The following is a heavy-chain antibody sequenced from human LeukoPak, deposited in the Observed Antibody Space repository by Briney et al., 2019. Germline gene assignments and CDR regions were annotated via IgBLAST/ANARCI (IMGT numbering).Heavy chain of an antibody. D-gene: IGHD1-1*01. V-gene: IGHV3-48*01. CDR3: AGETKTGTSFDY. J-gene: IGHJ4*02. Sequence: QSGGSLRLSCAASGFTFSSYSMNWVRQAPGKGLEWVSYISGSRNTVYYADSMKGRFTISRDNAKNSLYLQMNSLRAEDTAVYYCAGETKTGTSFDYWGQGTLVTVSS. CDR2: ISGSRNTV. CDR1: GFTFSSYS.